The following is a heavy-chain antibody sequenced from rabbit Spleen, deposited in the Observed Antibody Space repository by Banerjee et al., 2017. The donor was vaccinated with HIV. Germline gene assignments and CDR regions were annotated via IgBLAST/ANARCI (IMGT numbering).Heavy chain of an antibody. V-gene: IGHV1S45*01. CDR1: GFSFSNSYY. Sequence: QEQLVESGGGLVQPEGSLTLTCTASGFSFSNSYYMCWVRQAPGKGLEWIACIYAGVSDYTYYASWAKGRFTISKTSSTTVTLQMTSLTAADTATYFCARDTGSSFSSYGMDLWGQGTLVTVS. J-gene: IGHJ6*01. CDR2: IYAGVSDYT. CDR3: ARDTGSSFSSYGMDL. D-gene: IGHD8-1*01.